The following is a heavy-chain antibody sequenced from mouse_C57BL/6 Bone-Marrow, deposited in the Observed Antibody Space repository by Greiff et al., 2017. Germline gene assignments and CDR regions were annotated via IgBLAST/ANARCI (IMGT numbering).Heavy chain of an antibody. CDR3: ARKNSKGDY. CDR1: GYTFTSYW. D-gene: IGHD2-5*01. CDR2: IYPSDSET. V-gene: IGHV1-61*01. J-gene: IGHJ2*01. Sequence: QVQLQQPGAELVRPGSSVKLSCKASGYTFTSYWMDWVKQRPGQGLEWIGNIYPSDSETHYNQKFKDKATLTVDKSSSTAYMQLSILTSEDSAVYYCARKNSKGDYWGQGTTLTVSS.